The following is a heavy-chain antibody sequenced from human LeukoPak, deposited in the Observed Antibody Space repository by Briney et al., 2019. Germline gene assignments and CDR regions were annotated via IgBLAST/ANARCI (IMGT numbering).Heavy chain of an antibody. CDR2: INHSGST. D-gene: IGHD4-17*01. CDR3: ASRDDSGPY. J-gene: IGHJ4*02. CDR1: GGSFSDYY. Sequence: SETLSLTCAVYGGSFSDYYWSWIRQSPGKGLEWIGEINHSGSTNHNPSLKSRVTMSVDKSNNQFSLKLTSLTAADTAVYYCASRDDSGPYWGQGTLVTVSS. V-gene: IGHV4-34*10.